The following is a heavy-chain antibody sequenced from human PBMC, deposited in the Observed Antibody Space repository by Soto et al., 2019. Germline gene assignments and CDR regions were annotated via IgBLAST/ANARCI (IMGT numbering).Heavy chain of an antibody. CDR3: AKEKSKILGAFFDFDY. V-gene: IGHV3-30*18. J-gene: IGHJ4*02. Sequence: PGGSLRLSCAASGFTFSSYGMHWVRQAPGKGLEWVAVISYDGSNKYYADSVKGRFTISRDNSKNTLYLQMNSLRAEDTAVYYCAKEKSKILGAFFDFDYWGQGT. CDR1: GFTFSSYG. D-gene: IGHD2-15*01. CDR2: ISYDGSNK.